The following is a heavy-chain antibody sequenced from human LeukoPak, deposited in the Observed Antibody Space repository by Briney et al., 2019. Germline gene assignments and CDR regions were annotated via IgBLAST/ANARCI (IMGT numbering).Heavy chain of an antibody. V-gene: IGHV3-33*06. CDR1: GFTFNSSA. CDR3: AKSYYDSSGYDYFDY. D-gene: IGHD3-22*01. CDR2: IWYDASNK. Sequence: AGGSLRLSCAASGFTFNSSAMHWVRQAPGKGLEWVGVIWYDASNKYYADSVKGRFTISRDNSKNTLYLQMNSLRAEDTAVYYCAKSYYDSSGYDYFDYWGQGTLVTVSS. J-gene: IGHJ4*02.